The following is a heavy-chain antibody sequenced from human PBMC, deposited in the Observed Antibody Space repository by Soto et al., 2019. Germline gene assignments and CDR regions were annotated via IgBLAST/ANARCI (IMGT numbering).Heavy chain of an antibody. CDR3: ARSYSGTFYGYDI. CDR2: VFYTGNT. V-gene: IGHV4-59*02. J-gene: IGHJ4*02. CDR1: GGSVSSFH. Sequence: KASETLSLTCTVSGGSVSSFHWSWIRKSPGKGLEWIGYVFYTGNTKYNPALKRRVTISVDTSKKQFSLKLSSVSAADTGLYYCARSYSGTFYGYDIWGQGILVTVSS. D-gene: IGHD1-26*01.